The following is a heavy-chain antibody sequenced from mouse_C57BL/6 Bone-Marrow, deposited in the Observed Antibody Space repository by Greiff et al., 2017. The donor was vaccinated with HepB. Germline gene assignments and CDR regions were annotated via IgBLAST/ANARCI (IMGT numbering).Heavy chain of an antibody. J-gene: IGHJ3*01. CDR1: GFSLTSYA. D-gene: IGHD2-4*01. CDR2: IWTGGGT. CDR3: ASYDYEFAY. V-gene: IGHV2-9-1*01. Sequence: VKLVESGPGLVAPSQSLSITCTVSGFSLTSYAISWVSQPPGKGLEWLGVIWTGGGTNYNSALKSRLSISKDNYKSQVILKMNSLQTADTARYYCASYDYEFAYWGQGTLVTVSA.